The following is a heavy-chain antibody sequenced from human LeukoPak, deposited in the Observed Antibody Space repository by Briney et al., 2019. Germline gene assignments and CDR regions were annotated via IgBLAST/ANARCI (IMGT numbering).Heavy chain of an antibody. D-gene: IGHD3-22*01. CDR3: ARPPNPYTSGPLDY. V-gene: IGHV4-59*12. CDR2: ISHTGNA. Sequence: SETLSLTCTVSGGSISSYYWSWIRQPPGKGLEWIGYISHTGNANYNPSLRSRVTISVGASKNQFSLKLSSVTAADTAVYYCARPPNPYTSGPLDYWGQGTLVTVSS. J-gene: IGHJ4*02. CDR1: GGSISSYY.